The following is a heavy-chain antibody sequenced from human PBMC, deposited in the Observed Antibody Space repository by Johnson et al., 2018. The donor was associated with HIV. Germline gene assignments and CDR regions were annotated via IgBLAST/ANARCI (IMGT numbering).Heavy chain of an antibody. D-gene: IGHD2-2*02. CDR1: GFNVSGNY. CDR2: LTSGGDT. V-gene: IGHV3-66*01. CDR3: LQDGYCSSANCHTGAFDV. J-gene: IGHJ3*01. Sequence: MQLVESGGGLVQSGGSLRLSCAASGFNVSGNYMSWVRQAPGKGLEWVSVLTSGGDTWYADSVTGRFSISRDNSKNTLYLQMDSLRVEDTAVYFCLQDGYCSSANCHTGAFDVWGRGTTVTVSS.